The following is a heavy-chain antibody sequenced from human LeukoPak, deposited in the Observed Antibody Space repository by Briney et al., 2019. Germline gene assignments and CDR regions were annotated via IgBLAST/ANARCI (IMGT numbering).Heavy chain of an antibody. CDR2: IWYDGSNK. J-gene: IGHJ1*01. Sequence: GGSLRLSCAASGFTFSSYGMHRVRQAPGKGLEWVAVIWYDGSNKYYADSVKGRFTISRDNSKNTLYLQMNSLRAEDTAVYYCARAHYYGSGSYYQYFQHWGQGTLVTVSS. V-gene: IGHV3-33*01. CDR3: ARAHYYGSGSYYQYFQH. CDR1: GFTFSSYG. D-gene: IGHD3-10*01.